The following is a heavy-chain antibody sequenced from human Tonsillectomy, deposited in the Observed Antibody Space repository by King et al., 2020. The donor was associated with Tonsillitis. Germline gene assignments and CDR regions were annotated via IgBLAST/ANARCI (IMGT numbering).Heavy chain of an antibody. CDR1: GFTFNNYG. V-gene: IGHV3-30*18. J-gene: IGHJ4*02. CDR2: ISYDGSNK. CDR3: AKGRVAATPWYFDY. D-gene: IGHD2-15*01. Sequence: QVQLVESGGGVVQPGRSLRLSCAASGFTFNNYGMHWVRQAPGKGLEWVAFISYDGSNKYYADSMEGRFSISRDNSKNTLFLQMNSLIPEDTAVYYCAKGRVAATPWYFDYWGQGTLVTVSS.